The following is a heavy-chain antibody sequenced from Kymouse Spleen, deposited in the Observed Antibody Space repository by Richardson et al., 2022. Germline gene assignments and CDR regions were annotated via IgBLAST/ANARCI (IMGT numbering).Heavy chain of an antibody. V-gene: IGHV3-30*18. Sequence: QVQLVESGGGVVQPGRSLRLSCAASGFTFSSYGMHWVRQAPGKGLEWVAVISYDGSNKYYADSVKGRFTISRDNSKNTLYLQMNSLRAEDTAVYYCAKSGYSSGWSPFDYWGQGTLVTVSS. CDR1: GFTFSSYG. D-gene: IGHD6-19*01. J-gene: IGHJ4*02. CDR2: ISYDGSNK. CDR3: AKSGYSSGWSPFDY.